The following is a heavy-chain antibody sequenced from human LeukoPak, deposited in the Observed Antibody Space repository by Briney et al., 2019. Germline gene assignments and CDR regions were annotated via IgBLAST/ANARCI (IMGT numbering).Heavy chain of an antibody. CDR2: IYYSGST. D-gene: IGHD6-13*01. J-gene: IGHJ6*03. CDR1: GGSISSYY. V-gene: IGHV4-59*01. Sequence: PSETLSLTCTVSGGSISSYYWSWIRQPPGKGLEWIGYIYYSGSTNYNPSPKGRVTISVDTSKNQFSLKLSSVTAADTAVYYCARVPYSSSWAYYYYMDVWGKGTTVTVSS. CDR3: ARVPYSSSWAYYYYMDV.